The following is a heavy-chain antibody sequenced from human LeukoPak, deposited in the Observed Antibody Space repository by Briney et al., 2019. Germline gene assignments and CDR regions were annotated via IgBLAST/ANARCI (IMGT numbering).Heavy chain of an antibody. D-gene: IGHD2-2*01. CDR1: GFTFSSYW. Sequence: PGGSLRLSCTASGFTFSSYWMSWVRQAPGKGLEWVANINQDGSEKYYVDSVKGRFTISRDNAKNSLYLQMNSLRTEDTAVYYCARGRRVPAAMGNWFDPWGQGTLDTVSS. CDR2: INQDGSEK. J-gene: IGHJ5*02. V-gene: IGHV3-7*01. CDR3: ARGRRVPAAMGNWFDP.